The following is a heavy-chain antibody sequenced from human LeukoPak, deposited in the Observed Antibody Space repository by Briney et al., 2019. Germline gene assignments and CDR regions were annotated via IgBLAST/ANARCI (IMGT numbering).Heavy chain of an antibody. D-gene: IGHD3-16*01. CDR2: ISVSGGDT. V-gene: IGHV3-23*01. CDR1: GITLSNYG. CDR3: VGDTPPGGDYYLDY. J-gene: IGHJ4*02. Sequence: GGSLRLSCAVSGITLSNYGMSWVRQAPGKGLEWVSTISVSGGDTFYADSVKGRFTTSRDNSKNTLYLQMNSLRAEDTAVYYCVGDTPPGGDYYLDYWGQGTLVIVSS.